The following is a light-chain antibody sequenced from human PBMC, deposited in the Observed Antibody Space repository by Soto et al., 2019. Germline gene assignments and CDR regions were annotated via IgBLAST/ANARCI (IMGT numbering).Light chain of an antibody. CDR1: SSKIGSNT. V-gene: IGLV1-44*01. CDR2: SNN. Sequence: QSVLTHPPSASGAPGQRVPISCSGRSSKIGSNTVNWYQQLPGTAPKLLIYSNNQRPSGVPDRFSGSKSGTSASLAISGLQSEDEADYYCAAWDDSLNAYYVFGTGTKVTVL. CDR3: AAWDDSLNAYYV. J-gene: IGLJ1*01.